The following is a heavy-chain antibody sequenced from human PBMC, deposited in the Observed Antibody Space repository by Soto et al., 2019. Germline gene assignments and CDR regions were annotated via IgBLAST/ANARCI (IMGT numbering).Heavy chain of an antibody. J-gene: IGHJ4*02. CDR1: GFTFSSYG. CDR3: ARASILTTLTPLDY. CDR2: IWYDGSNK. V-gene: IGHV3-33*01. D-gene: IGHD4-4*01. Sequence: QVQLVEYGGGVVQPGRSLRLSCAASGFTFSSYGMHWVRQAPGKGLEWVAVIWYDGSNKYYADSEKGRFTISRDNSKNTLYLQMNSLRAEDTAVYYCARASILTTLTPLDYWGQGTLVTVSS.